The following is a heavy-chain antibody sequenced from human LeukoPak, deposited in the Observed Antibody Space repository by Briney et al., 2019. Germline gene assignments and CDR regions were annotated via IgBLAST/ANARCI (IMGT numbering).Heavy chain of an antibody. CDR3: ARGRITGTTSALDY. D-gene: IGHD1-7*01. V-gene: IGHV4-34*01. CDR1: GGSFSGYY. CDR2: INHSGST. J-gene: IGHJ4*02. Sequence: SETLSLTCAVYGGSFSGYYWSWIRQPPGKGLEWIGEINHSGSTNYNPSLKSRVTISVDTSKNQFSLKLSSVTAADTAVYYCARGRITGTTSALDYWGQGTLVTVPS.